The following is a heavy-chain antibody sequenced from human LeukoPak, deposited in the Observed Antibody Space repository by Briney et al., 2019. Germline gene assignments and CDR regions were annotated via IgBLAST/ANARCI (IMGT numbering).Heavy chain of an antibody. V-gene: IGHV3-23*01. CDR3: AQIVGLTTGFAY. Sequence: PGGSLRLSCAASGFSFSSNAMSWVRQAPGKGLEWVSIISGSGGGTYYADSVKGRFTISRDNSKNTLSLQMNSLRAEDTAVYYCAQIVGLTTGFAYWGQGALVTVSS. CDR1: GFSFSSNA. J-gene: IGHJ4*02. CDR2: ISGSGGGT. D-gene: IGHD1-26*01.